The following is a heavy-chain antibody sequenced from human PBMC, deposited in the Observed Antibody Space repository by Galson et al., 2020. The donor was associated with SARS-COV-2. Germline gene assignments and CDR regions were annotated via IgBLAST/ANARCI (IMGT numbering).Heavy chain of an antibody. Sequence: GGSLRLSCAASGFTFGRYTMTWVRRAPGKGLEWVSGIHGGGGEVFYADSVKGRFTISRDNSNNMNYLQMNGLKVEDTALYYCGKDQNPGGLWTIDFWGLGSLVTVSS. V-gene: IGHV3-23*01. CDR2: IHGGGGEV. J-gene: IGHJ4*02. D-gene: IGHD1-1*01. CDR1: GFTFGRYT. CDR3: GKDQNPGGLWTIDF.